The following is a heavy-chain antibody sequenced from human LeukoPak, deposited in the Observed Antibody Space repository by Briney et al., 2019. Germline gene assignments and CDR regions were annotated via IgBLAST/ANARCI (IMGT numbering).Heavy chain of an antibody. V-gene: IGHV3-7*03. Sequence: GGSLRLSCAASGFTFSSYWMSWFRQAPGKGLEWGANIKQDGSEKYYVDSMKGRFTISRDNAKNSLYLQMNSLRAEDTAVYYCASNTGYSSSWYDYWGQGTLVTVSS. D-gene: IGHD6-13*01. J-gene: IGHJ4*02. CDR2: IKQDGSEK. CDR3: ASNTGYSSSWYDY. CDR1: GFTFSSYW.